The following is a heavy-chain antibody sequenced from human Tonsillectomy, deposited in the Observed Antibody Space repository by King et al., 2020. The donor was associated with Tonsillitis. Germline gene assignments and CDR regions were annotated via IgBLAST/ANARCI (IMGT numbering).Heavy chain of an antibody. CDR1: GFTFTSYS. CDR2: ISKTSTYI. V-gene: IGHV3-21*01. D-gene: IGHD1-26*01. Sequence: VQLQESGGGLVKPGESLSISCTTSGFTFTSYSMTWVRQAPGKGLEWVSSISKTSTYIYYADSVRGRFTISRDNAKNSFYLQMDSLRVEDTAVYYCARDGGDWELPYYFDYWGQGTLVTVSS. J-gene: IGHJ4*02. CDR3: ARDGGDWELPYYFDY.